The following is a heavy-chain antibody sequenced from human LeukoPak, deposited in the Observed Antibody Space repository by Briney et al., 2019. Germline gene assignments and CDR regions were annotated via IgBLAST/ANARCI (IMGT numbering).Heavy chain of an antibody. Sequence: SETLSLTCAVYGGSFSGYYWSWIRQPPGKGLEWLGEINHSGSTNYNPPLKSRVTISADTNKKLFSLKLSSVTAADTAVYYCARAPYYGSGSYAYYYYYMDVWGKGTTVTVSS. J-gene: IGHJ6*03. CDR1: GGSFSGYY. CDR3: ARAPYYGSGSYAYYYYYMDV. D-gene: IGHD3-10*01. V-gene: IGHV4-34*01. CDR2: INHSGST.